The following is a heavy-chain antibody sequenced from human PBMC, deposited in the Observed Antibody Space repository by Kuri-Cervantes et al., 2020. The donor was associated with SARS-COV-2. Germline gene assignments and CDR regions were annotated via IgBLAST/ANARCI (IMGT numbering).Heavy chain of an antibody. D-gene: IGHD5-12*01. CDR3: ARGDIVATSAYFDY. J-gene: IGHJ4*02. V-gene: IGHV4-59*01. CDR2: IYYMGST. CDR1: GGSISSYY. Sequence: SETLSLTCTVSGGSISSYYWSWIRQPPGKGLEWIGYIYYMGSTNYNPSLKSRVTISVDTSKNQFSLKLSSVTAADTAVYYCARGDIVATSAYFDYWGQGTLVTVSS.